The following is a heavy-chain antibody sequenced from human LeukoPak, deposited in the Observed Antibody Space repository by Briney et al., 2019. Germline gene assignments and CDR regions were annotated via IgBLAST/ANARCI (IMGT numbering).Heavy chain of an antibody. V-gene: IGHV1-46*01. J-gene: IGHJ4*02. Sequence: ASVKVSCKASGYTFTSYYMHWVRQAPGQGLEWMGIINPSGGSTSYAQKFQGRVTITADESTSTAYMELSSLRSEDTAVYYCARVITIFGVVTTFDYWGQGTLVTVSS. CDR1: GYTFTSYY. CDR3: ARVITIFGVVTTFDY. D-gene: IGHD3-3*01. CDR2: INPSGGST.